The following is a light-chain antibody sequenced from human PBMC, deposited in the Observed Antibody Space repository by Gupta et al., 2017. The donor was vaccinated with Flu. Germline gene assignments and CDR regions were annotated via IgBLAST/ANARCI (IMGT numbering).Light chain of an antibody. J-gene: IGKJ1*01. CDR3: QHGHLSPPT. CDR2: AST. Sequence: DIRMTQSPSFLSASVGDRVTISWRARHIISDNLYWYQQKPGGAPQLLIYASTRVGRGVPSIFSGSGCGTYFTLTISRRQPEDSTNYYCQHGHLSPPTFGQGTKV. V-gene: IGKV1-39*01. CDR1: HIISDN.